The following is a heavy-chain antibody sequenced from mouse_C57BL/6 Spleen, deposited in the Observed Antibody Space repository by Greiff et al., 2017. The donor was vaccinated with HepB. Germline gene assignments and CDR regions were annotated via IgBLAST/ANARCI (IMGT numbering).Heavy chain of an antibody. CDR2: ISSGGSYT. D-gene: IGHD1-1*01. CDR1: GFTFSSYG. V-gene: IGHV5-6*01. Sequence: EVKVVESGGDLVKPGGSLKLSCAASGFTFSSYGMSWVRQTPDKRLEWVATISSGGSYTYYPDSVKGRFTISRDNAKNTLYLQMSSLKSEDTAMYYCARQGITTVVYWYFDVWGTGTTVTVSS. CDR3: ARQGITTVVYWYFDV. J-gene: IGHJ1*03.